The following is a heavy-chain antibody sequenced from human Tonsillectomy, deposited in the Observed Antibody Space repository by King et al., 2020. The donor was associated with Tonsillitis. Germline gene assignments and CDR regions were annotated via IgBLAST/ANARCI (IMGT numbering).Heavy chain of an antibody. J-gene: IGHJ4*02. V-gene: IGHV3-30*02. D-gene: IGHD6-13*01. CDR2: IRYDGGNK. CDR1: GFTFSDYG. Sequence: VQLVESGGGVVQPGGSLRLSCAASGFTFSDYGMHWVRQVPGKGLEWVSYIRYDGGNKYYADSVKGRFTISRDNSKNTLYLQMNSLSAEDTAVYYCAKDRAAGIADYWGQGTLVTVSS. CDR3: AKDRAAGIADY.